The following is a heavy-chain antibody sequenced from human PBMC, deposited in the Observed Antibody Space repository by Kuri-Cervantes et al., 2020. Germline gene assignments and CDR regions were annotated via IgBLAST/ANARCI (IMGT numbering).Heavy chain of an antibody. CDR2: INWNGGST. CDR3: SNPTLTIKGGMDV. J-gene: IGHJ6*02. D-gene: IGHD3-9*01. V-gene: IGHV3-20*04. CDR1: GFTFDDYG. Sequence: LSLTCAASGFTFDDYGMSWVRQAPGKGLEWVSGINWNGGSTGYADSVKGRFTISRDNAQNSLYLQMNSLSAEDTAVYYCSNPTLTIKGGMDVWGQGTTVTVSS.